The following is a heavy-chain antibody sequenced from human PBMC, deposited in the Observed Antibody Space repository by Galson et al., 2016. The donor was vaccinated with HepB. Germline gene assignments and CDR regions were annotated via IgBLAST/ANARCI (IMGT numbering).Heavy chain of an antibody. Sequence: SLRLSCAASGFAFSAYGMTWVRQAPRKGLEWVAAISTSGGSTDYADSVRGRFTISRDNSKNMLYLQMNSLRAEDSALCYCAKGTTRLGDNWGQGILVTVSS. D-gene: IGHD4-11*01. J-gene: IGHJ4*02. CDR1: GFAFSAYG. CDR2: ISTSGGST. CDR3: AKGTTRLGDN. V-gene: IGHV3-23*01.